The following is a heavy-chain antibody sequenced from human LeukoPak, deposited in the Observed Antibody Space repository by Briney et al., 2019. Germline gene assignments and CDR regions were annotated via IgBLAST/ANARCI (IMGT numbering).Heavy chain of an antibody. CDR2: IWYDGSNK. J-gene: IGHJ4*02. CDR3: ARDRFRLNLIAAPDY. V-gene: IGHV3-33*01. CDR1: GFTFSSYR. D-gene: IGHD6-6*01. Sequence: GRSLRLSCAASGFTFSSYRMHWVRQAPGKGLEWVAVIWYDGSNKYYADSVKGRFTISRDNSKNTLYLQMNSLRAEDTAVYYCARDRFRLNLIAAPDYWGQGTLVTVSS.